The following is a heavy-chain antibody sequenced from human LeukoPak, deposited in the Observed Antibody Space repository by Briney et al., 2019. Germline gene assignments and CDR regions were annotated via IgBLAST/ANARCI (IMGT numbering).Heavy chain of an antibody. CDR2: ISGSSGST. J-gene: IGHJ4*02. V-gene: IGHV3-23*01. CDR3: AKDRAYYASGSIIDY. D-gene: IGHD3-10*01. Sequence: GGSLRLSCAASGFTFSNYAITWVRQAPGKGLERISGISGSSGSTYYADSVKGRFTISRDNSKNTLYLQMNSLRAEDTAVYYCAKDRAYYASGSIIDYWGQGTLVTVSS. CDR1: GFTFSNYA.